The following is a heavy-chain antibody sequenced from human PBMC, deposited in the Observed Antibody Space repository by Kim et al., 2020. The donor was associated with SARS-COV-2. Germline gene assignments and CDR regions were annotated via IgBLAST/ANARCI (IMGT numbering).Heavy chain of an antibody. J-gene: IGHJ3*02. Sequence: GGSLRLSCAASGFTFSSYDMHWVHQATGKGLEWVSAIGTAGDTYYPGSVKGRFTISRENAKNSLYLQMNSLRAGDTAVYYCARGGGSGSDSGDAFDIWGQGTMVTVSS. D-gene: IGHD3-10*01. CDR1: GFTFSSYD. V-gene: IGHV3-13*04. CDR3: ARGGGSGSDSGDAFDI. CDR2: IGTAGDT.